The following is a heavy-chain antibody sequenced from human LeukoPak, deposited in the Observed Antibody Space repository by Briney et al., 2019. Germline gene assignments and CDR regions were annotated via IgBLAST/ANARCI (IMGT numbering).Heavy chain of an antibody. D-gene: IGHD2-2*01. J-gene: IGHJ5*02. CDR3: ARVGPYCSSTSCYHGFDP. V-gene: IGHV4-31*03. Sequence: SETLSLTCTVSGGSISSGGYYWSWIRQHPGKGLEWIGYIYHSGSTYYNPSLKSRVTISVDTSKNQFSLKLSSVTAADTAVYYCARVGPYCSSTSCYHGFDPWGQGTLVTVSS. CDR1: GGSISSGGYY. CDR2: IYHSGST.